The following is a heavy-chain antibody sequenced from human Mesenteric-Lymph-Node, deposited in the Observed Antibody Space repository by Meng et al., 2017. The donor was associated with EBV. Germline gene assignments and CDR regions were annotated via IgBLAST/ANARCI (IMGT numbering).Heavy chain of an antibody. CDR3: ARVVVGTFDN. CDR2: ISGTGRTI. V-gene: IGHV3-11*01. D-gene: IGHD2-21*01. CDR1: GFIFSDYY. J-gene: IGHJ4*02. Sequence: VQLAESGVGLVKPGESLRIFCSASGFIFSDYYNTWIRQAPGKGLEWVAHISGTGRTIYYADSVKGRFTISSDSAKNSLFLQMNNLRAEDTAVYYCARVVVGTFDNWGQGTLVTVSS.